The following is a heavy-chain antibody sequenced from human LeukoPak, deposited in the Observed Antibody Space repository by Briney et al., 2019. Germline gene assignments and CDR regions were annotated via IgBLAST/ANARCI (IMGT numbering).Heavy chain of an antibody. CDR1: GFTFSSYA. D-gene: IGHD3-22*01. V-gene: IGHV3-30*01. Sequence: GRSLRLSCAASGFTFSSYAMHWVRQAPGKGLEWVAVISYDGSNKYYADSVKGRFTISRDNSKNTLYLQMNSLRAEDTAVYYCARDRRYYDSSGYYGGIYFDYWGQGTLVTVSS. J-gene: IGHJ4*02. CDR2: ISYDGSNK. CDR3: ARDRRYYDSSGYYGGIYFDY.